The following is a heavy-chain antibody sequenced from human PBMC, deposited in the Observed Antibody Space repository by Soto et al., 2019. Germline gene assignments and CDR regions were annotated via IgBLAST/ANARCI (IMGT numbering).Heavy chain of an antibody. CDR2: IWYDGSNK. CDR1: GFTLSSYC. D-gene: IGHD6-19*01. Sequence: GGSLRPSFSASGFTLSSYCMHWVRPAPGKGLEWVAVIWYDGSNKYYADSVKGRFTISRDNSKNTLYLQMNSLRAEDTAVYYCARDMAVAGPQYYYYGMDVWGQGTTVTVSS. V-gene: IGHV3-33*01. J-gene: IGHJ6*02. CDR3: ARDMAVAGPQYYYYGMDV.